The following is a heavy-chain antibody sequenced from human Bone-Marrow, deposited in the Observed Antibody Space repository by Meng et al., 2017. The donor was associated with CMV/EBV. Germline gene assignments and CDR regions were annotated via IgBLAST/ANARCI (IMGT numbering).Heavy chain of an antibody. CDR2: IVVGSGNT. D-gene: IGHD2-15*01. CDR3: AARIHILRVNTQDLSSGEAFDL. J-gene: IGHJ3*01. CDR1: GFTFTSSA. Sequence: SVKVSCKASGFTFTSSAVQWERQARGQRLEWIGWIVVGSGNTNYAQKFQERVTITRDMSTSTAYMELSSLRSEDTAVYYCAARIHILRVNTQDLSSGEAFDLWGQGTMVTVSS. V-gene: IGHV1-58*01.